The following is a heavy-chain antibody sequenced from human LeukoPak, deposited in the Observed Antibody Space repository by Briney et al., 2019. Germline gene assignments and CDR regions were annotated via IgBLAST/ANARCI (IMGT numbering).Heavy chain of an antibody. Sequence: GGSLRLSCAASGFTFSSYGMHWVRQAPGKGLEWVAVMWYDGSNKYYADSVKGRFTISRDNSKNTLYLQMNSLRAEDTAVYYCAAQRFIVGATNDYWGQGTLVTVSS. CDR3: AAQRFIVGATNDY. J-gene: IGHJ4*02. CDR1: GFTFSSYG. CDR2: MWYDGSNK. V-gene: IGHV3-33*01. D-gene: IGHD1-26*01.